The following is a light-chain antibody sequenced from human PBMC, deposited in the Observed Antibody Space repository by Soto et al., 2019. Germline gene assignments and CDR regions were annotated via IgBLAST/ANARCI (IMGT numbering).Light chain of an antibody. CDR3: LQDYNYPRT. V-gene: IGKV1-6*01. Sequence: AIQMTQSPSSLSASVGDRVTITCRASQGIRNDLGWYQQKPGEAPKLLTYAASSLQSGVPSRFSGSGSGTDFTLTISSLQPEDFATYYCLQDYNYPRTFGQGTKVEIK. J-gene: IGKJ1*01. CDR1: QGIRND. CDR2: AAS.